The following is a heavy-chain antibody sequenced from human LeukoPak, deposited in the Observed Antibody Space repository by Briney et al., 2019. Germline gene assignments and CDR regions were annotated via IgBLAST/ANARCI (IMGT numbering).Heavy chain of an antibody. Sequence: GGSLRLSCAASGFTSSSYWMSWVRQAPGKGLEWVANIKQDGSEKYYVDSVKGRFTISRDNAKNSLYLQMNSLRAEDTAVYYCAKQLRVYYYMDVWGKGTTVTVSS. CDR1: GFTSSSYW. V-gene: IGHV3-7*03. D-gene: IGHD1-1*01. J-gene: IGHJ6*03. CDR2: IKQDGSEK. CDR3: AKQLRVYYYMDV.